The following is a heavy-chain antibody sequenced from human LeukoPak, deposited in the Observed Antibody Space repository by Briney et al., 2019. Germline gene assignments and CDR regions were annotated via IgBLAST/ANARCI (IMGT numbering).Heavy chain of an antibody. CDR2: ITAYGDGT. J-gene: IGHJ4*02. CDR1: GFTFSSHA. CDR3: AYLDSSGYYYGRLRY. V-gene: IGHV3-23*01. D-gene: IGHD3-22*01. Sequence: GGSLRLSCAASGFTFSSHAMSWVRQAPGRGLESVSSITAYGDGTHYADSVKGRFTISRDNSKNTLYLQMSSLSVEDTAVYFCAYLDSSGYYYGRLRYWGQGTPVTVSS.